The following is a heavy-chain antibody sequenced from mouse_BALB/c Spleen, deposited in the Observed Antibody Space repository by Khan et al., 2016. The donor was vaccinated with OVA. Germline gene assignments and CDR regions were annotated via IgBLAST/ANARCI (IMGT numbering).Heavy chain of an antibody. CDR2: ISTGGTYT. V-gene: IGHV5-6*01. CDR1: GFTFSTYG. CDR3: ARLAYYYNSEGFAY. Sequence: EVELVESGGDLVNPGGSLQLSCATSGFTFSTYGMSWVRQTPDKRLEWVATISTGGTYTYYPDSVKGRFTISRDNAKNTLYLQLSSLKSEDTAIYYCARLAYYYNSEGFAYWGQGTLVTVSA. D-gene: IGHD1-1*02. J-gene: IGHJ3*01.